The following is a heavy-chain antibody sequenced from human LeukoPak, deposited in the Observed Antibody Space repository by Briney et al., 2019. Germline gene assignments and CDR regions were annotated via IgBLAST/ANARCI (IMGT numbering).Heavy chain of an antibody. CDR1: GFTFSSYS. CDR3: ARDDYNFWSGSYDYYYYYMDV. D-gene: IGHD3-3*01. Sequence: GGSLRLSCAASGFTFSSYSMNWVRQAPGKGLEWVANINKDGNKKYYVDSVKGRFTISRDNAKKSLYLQMNSLKAEDTAVYYCARDDYNFWSGSYDYYYYYMDVWGKGTTVTVSS. CDR2: INKDGNKK. V-gene: IGHV3-7*01. J-gene: IGHJ6*03.